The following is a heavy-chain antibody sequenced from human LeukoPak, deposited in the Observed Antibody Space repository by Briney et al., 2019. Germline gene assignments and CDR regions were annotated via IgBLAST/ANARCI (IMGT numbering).Heavy chain of an antibody. D-gene: IGHD4-17*01. Sequence: SETLSLTCAVYGGSFSGYYRSWIRQPPGKGLEWIGEINHSGSTNYNPSLKSRVTISVDTSKNQFSLKLSSVTATDTAVYYCARLTTVTTNYFDYWGQGTLVTVSS. CDR1: GGSFSGYY. J-gene: IGHJ4*02. CDR3: ARLTTVTTNYFDY. V-gene: IGHV4-34*01. CDR2: INHSGST.